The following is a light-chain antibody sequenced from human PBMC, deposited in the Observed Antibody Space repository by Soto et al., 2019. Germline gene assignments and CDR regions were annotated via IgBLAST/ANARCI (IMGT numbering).Light chain of an antibody. CDR1: SSDVGSYNL. CDR3: CSYAGNRFWV. CDR2: EGN. V-gene: IGLV2-23*01. J-gene: IGLJ3*02. Sequence: QSALTQPASVSGSPGQSITISCTGTSSDVGSYNLVSWYQQHPGKAPKLMLYEGNKRPSGVSNRFSASKSGNTASLTISGLQAEDEGDYYCCSYAGNRFWVFGGGTKLTVL.